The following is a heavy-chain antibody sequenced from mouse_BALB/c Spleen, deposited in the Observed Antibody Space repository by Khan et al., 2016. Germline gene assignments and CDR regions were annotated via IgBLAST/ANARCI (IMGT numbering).Heavy chain of an antibody. Sequence: QVQLKQSGPELAKPGASVKMSCRASGYTFTTYWMHWVKQRPGQGLEWIGYINPTTYYTEYNQKFKDKASLTADKSSSTAYMQLSSLTSEDSAVYYCARDLDYWGPGTTLTVSS. CDR3: ARDLDY. CDR1: GYTFTTYW. CDR2: INPTTYYT. V-gene: IGHV1-7*01. J-gene: IGHJ2*01.